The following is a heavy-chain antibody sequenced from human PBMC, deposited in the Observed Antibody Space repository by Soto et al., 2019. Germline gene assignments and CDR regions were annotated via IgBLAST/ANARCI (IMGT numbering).Heavy chain of an antibody. J-gene: IGHJ4*02. CDR1: GGSFSGFY. Sequence: SETLSLTCAVYGGSFSGFYWSWIRQPPGKGLEWIGEINHSGSTNYNPSLKSRVTISVDRSKNQFSLELTSVTAEDTAVYYCARDGEAAAIDFDYWGQGTLVTVS. CDR2: INHSGST. D-gene: IGHD2-2*01. CDR3: ARDGEAAAIDFDY. V-gene: IGHV4-34*01.